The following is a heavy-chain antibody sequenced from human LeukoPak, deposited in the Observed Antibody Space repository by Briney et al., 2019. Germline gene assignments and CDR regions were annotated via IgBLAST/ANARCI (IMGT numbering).Heavy chain of an antibody. CDR3: ATSPPLRGRKWPDAFDI. V-gene: IGHV4-30-2*01. D-gene: IGHD5-12*01. CDR2: IYHSGST. CDR1: GGSISGGGYY. J-gene: IGHJ3*02. Sequence: SETLSLTCTVSGGSISGGGYYWSWIRQPPGKGLEWIGYIYHSGSTYYNPSLKSRVTISVDRSKNQFSLKLSSVTAADTAVYYCATSPPLRGRKWPDAFDIWGQGTMVTVSS.